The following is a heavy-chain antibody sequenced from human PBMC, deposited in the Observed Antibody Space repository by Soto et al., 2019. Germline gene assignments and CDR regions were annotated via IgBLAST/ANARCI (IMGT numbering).Heavy chain of an antibody. Sequence: SETPSLTCTVSGGSINSSNYFWCWICHPPGKGLEWIGNIHYTGNTYSNPSLKSRVIISVDTSKNQFSLRLRSVTAADTAVYYCARSKPLDCSTTSCLGDYFEYWGQGALVTVSS. CDR2: IHYTGNT. J-gene: IGHJ4*02. D-gene: IGHD2-2*01. V-gene: IGHV4-39*01. CDR3: ARSKPLDCSTTSCLGDYFEY. CDR1: GGSINSSNYF.